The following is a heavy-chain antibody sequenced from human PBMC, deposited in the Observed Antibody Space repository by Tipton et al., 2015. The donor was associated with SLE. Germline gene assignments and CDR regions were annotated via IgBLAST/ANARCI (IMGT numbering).Heavy chain of an antibody. V-gene: IGHV4-59*11. CDR2: IHYTGNT. D-gene: IGHD2-15*01. Sequence: TLSLTCTVSGGSISPHYWSWIRQSPGKGLQWIAYIHYTGNTNSNPSLKSRVALSVDTSKNQFSLKLSSVTAADTAMYYCARNKATPDHWGQGTLATVSS. J-gene: IGHJ4*02. CDR1: GGSISPHY. CDR3: ARNKATPDH.